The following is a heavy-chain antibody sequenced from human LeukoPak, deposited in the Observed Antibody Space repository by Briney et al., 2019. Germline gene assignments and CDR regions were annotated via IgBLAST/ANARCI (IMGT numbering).Heavy chain of an antibody. J-gene: IGHJ4*02. V-gene: IGHV1-2*02. CDR1: GYTFTGYY. CDR3: ARGRYSGSYLLDY. CDR2: INPNSGGT. D-gene: IGHD1-26*01. Sequence: ASVKVSCKASGYTFTGYYMHWVRQAPGQGLEWMRWINPNSGGTNYAQKFQGRVTMTRDTSISTAYMELSRLRSDDTAVYYCARGRYSGSYLLDYWGQGTLVTVSS.